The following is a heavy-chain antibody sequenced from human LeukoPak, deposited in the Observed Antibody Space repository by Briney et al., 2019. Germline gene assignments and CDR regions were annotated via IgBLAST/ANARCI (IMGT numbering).Heavy chain of an antibody. CDR1: GFTFSSYW. J-gene: IGHJ6*02. CDR3: ARLRSYSYNYYGLDV. CDR2: IKQDGSEK. Sequence: GGSLRLSCAASGFTFSSYWMSWVRQAPGKGLEWVANIKQDGSEKYYVDSVKGRFTISRDNAQNSLYLQMIYLSAEDTAVYYCARLRSYSYNYYGLDVWGHGTTVTVS. V-gene: IGHV3-7*01. D-gene: IGHD1-26*01.